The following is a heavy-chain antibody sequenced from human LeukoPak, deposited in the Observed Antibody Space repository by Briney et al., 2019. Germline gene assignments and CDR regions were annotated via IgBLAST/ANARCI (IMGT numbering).Heavy chain of an antibody. CDR2: INHSGST. Sequence: SETLSLTCAVYGGSFGGYYWSWLRQPPGKGLEWIGEINHSGSTNYNPPLKSRVTISVDTSKDQFSLKLSSVTAADTAVYYCARGLLPPRSGYQDYWGQGTLVTVSS. CDR3: ARGLLPPRSGYQDY. J-gene: IGHJ4*02. CDR1: GGSFGGYY. V-gene: IGHV4-34*01. D-gene: IGHD3-22*01.